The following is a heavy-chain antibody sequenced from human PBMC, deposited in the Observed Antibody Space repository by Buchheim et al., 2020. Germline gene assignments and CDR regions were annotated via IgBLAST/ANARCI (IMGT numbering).Heavy chain of an antibody. CDR1: GFTFSSYG. V-gene: IGHV3-33*06. Sequence: QVQLVESGGGVVQPGRSLRLSCAASGFTFSSYGMHWVRQAPGKGLEWVAVIWYDGSNKYYADSVKGRFTISRDNSKNTLYLQMNSLRTEDTAVYYCAKDDPVMGYGDHVGDYWGQGTL. J-gene: IGHJ4*02. CDR2: IWYDGSNK. D-gene: IGHD4-17*01. CDR3: AKDDPVMGYGDHVGDY.